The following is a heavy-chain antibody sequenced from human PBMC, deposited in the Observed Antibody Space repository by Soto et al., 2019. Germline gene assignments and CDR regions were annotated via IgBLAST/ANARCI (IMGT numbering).Heavy chain of an antibody. J-gene: IGHJ5*02. Sequence: WETLSLTCTVSGGSISSYYWSWIRQPPGKGLEWIGSIYYSGSTYYNPSLKSRVTISVDTSKNQFSLKLSSVTAADTAVYYCARHQSHSSSYVDPWGQGTLVTVSS. CDR2: IYYSGST. D-gene: IGHD6-13*01. CDR3: ARHQSHSSSYVDP. CDR1: GGSISSYY. V-gene: IGHV4-59*05.